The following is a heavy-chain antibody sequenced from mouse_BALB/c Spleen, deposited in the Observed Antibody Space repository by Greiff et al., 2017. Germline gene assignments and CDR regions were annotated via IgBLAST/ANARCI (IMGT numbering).Heavy chain of an antibody. V-gene: IGHV5-4*02. D-gene: IGHD2-10*01. CDR3: AREGAYYGNSFDY. Sequence: EVNVVESGGGLVKPGGSLKLSCAASGFTFSDYYMYWVRQTPEKRLEWVATISDGGSYTYYPDSVTGRFTISRDKAKNNLYLQMSSLKSEDTAMYYCAREGAYYGNSFDYWGQGTTLTVSS. CDR2: ISDGGSYT. CDR1: GFTFSDYY. J-gene: IGHJ2*01.